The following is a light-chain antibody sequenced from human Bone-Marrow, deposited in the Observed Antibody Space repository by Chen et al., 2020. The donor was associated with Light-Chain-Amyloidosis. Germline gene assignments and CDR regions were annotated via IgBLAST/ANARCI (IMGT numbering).Light chain of an antibody. V-gene: IGLV2-8*01. CDR2: EVH. Sequence: QSALTQPPSASGSRGQSVTISCTGTNADVGATIYVSWYQQHPGKAPRLLLYEVHKRPSGVPNRFTGSKSGNTASLTVSGLQAEDEADYYCRSYAGPKHWLFGTGTRVSVL. CDR1: NADVGATIY. CDR3: RSYAGPKHWL. J-gene: IGLJ1*01.